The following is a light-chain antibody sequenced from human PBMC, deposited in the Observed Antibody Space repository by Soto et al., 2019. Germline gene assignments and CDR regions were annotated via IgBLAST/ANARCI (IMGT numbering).Light chain of an antibody. Sequence: DIQMTQSPYSLSASVGDTVTITCRASQSISTYLNWYQQKPGKAPELLIYAASSLQSGVPLRFTGSGSGTDFTPTIISLQPEDFASYYCQQSYTTPLTFGGGTKVEIK. V-gene: IGKV1-39*01. CDR3: QQSYTTPLT. CDR2: AAS. CDR1: QSISTY. J-gene: IGKJ4*01.